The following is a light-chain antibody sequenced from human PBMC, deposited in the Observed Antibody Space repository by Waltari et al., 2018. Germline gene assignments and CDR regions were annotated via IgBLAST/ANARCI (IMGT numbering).Light chain of an antibody. CDR1: SSNIGSNP. V-gene: IGLV1-44*01. Sequence: QSVLTQPPSASGTPGQRVTIPCSGSSSNIGSNPVNWYQQRPGTAPKLLIYANNQRPSGVPDRFSGSKSGTSASLAISGLQSEDEAHYYCATWDDSLNGNVFGSGTKVIVL. CDR2: ANN. CDR3: ATWDDSLNGNV. J-gene: IGLJ6*01.